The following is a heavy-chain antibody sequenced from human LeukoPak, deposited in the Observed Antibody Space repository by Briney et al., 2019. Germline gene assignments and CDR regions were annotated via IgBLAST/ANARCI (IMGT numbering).Heavy chain of an antibody. CDR1: GGSISSDSW. J-gene: IGHJ4*02. Sequence: PSETLSLTCAVSGGSISSDSWWSWVRQPPGKGLEWIGEIYDSGSTNYNPSLRNRVTISLDRSKNQFSLKLSSVTAADTAVYYCARGFCGGGVCYSPGEWGQGTLVAVSS. CDR2: IYDSGST. CDR3: ARGFCGGGVCYSPGE. V-gene: IGHV4-4*02. D-gene: IGHD2-8*02.